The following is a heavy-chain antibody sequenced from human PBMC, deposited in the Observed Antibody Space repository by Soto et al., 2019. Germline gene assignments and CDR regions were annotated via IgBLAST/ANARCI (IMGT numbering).Heavy chain of an antibody. CDR3: ARDRGIVFSRASSRYCDY. Sequence: QVQLVQSGAEVKKPGASVKVSCKASGYTFTSYYMHWVRQAPGQGLEWMGIINPSGGSTSYAQKFQGRVTMTRDTSTSTVYMELSSLRSQDTAVHYCARDRGIVFSRASSRYCDYWGQGTLVTVSS. J-gene: IGHJ4*02. CDR1: GYTFTSYY. CDR2: INPSGGST. D-gene: IGHD2-21*01. V-gene: IGHV1-46*01.